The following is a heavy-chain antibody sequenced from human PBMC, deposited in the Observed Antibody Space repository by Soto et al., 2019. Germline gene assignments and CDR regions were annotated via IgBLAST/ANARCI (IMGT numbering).Heavy chain of an antibody. Sequence: QLVQSVAEVKKPGASVKVSCKASGYTFTTSGLNWVRQAPGQGLEWMGWISAKSVNTNYAQKLQARVTMTTDTSPSTVSIDLSGLQSGDTAIYYFTGAGASDWNYVSCCSWGDGTIVTVCS. V-gene: IGHV1-18*04. CDR2: ISAKSVNT. CDR3: TGAGASDWNYVSCCS. D-gene: IGHD1-7*01. CDR1: GYTFTTSG. J-gene: IGHJ5*01.